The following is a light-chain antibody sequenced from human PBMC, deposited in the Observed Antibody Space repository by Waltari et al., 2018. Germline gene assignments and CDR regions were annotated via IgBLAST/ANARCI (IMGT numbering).Light chain of an antibody. Sequence: DIQLTQSPSFLSASVGDRVTITCRASQGISSYLVWYQQKPGKAPKVLISAASTLQTGVPSRFSGSGSGTEFTLTISSLQPEDFATYYCQQVNGYPLTFGGGTKVVIK. V-gene: IGKV1-9*01. J-gene: IGKJ4*01. CDR3: QQVNGYPLT. CDR2: AAS. CDR1: QGISSY.